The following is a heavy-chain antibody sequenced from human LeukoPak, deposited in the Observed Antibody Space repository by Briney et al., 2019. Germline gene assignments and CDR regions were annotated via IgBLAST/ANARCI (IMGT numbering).Heavy chain of an antibody. CDR1: GGSFSGYY. Sequence: SETLSLTCAVYGGSFSGYYWRWIGQAPGKGLEGRGEINHSGSTNYTPSLKSRVPISVAPSKTQFSLKLSSVTAAHTAVYYCARGGRGSCPYYFAYWGQGTLVTVSS. CDR2: INHSGST. D-gene: IGHD1-26*01. CDR3: ARGGRGSCPYYFAY. J-gene: IGHJ4*02. V-gene: IGHV4-34*01.